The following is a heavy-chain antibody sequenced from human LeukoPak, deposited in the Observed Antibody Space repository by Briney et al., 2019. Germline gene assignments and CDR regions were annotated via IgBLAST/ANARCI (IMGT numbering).Heavy chain of an antibody. CDR2: IGSNSKYI. Sequence: PGGSRRLSCAASGFTFSSYSLNWVRRAPGKGLEWVSSIGSNSKYIYYADSVKGRFTSSRDNAKNSLYLQMNSLRAEDTAVYYCARGPDIVVIPIVDDSFDIWGQGTMVTVSS. J-gene: IGHJ3*02. D-gene: IGHD2-2*01. CDR1: GFTFSSYS. CDR3: ARGPDIVVIPIVDDSFDI. V-gene: IGHV3-21*01.